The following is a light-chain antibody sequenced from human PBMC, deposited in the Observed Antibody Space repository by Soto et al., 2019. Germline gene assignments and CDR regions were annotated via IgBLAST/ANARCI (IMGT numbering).Light chain of an antibody. CDR1: SSNIGGGFD. CDR2: GNS. Sequence: VLTQPPSVSGAPGQRVTISCTGSSSNIGGGFDVHWYQQLPGTAPKLLIYGNSNRPSGVPDRFSGSKSGTSASLAITGLQAEDEADYYCQSYDSSLSGYVFGTGTKVTVL. V-gene: IGLV1-40*01. CDR3: QSYDSSLSGYV. J-gene: IGLJ1*01.